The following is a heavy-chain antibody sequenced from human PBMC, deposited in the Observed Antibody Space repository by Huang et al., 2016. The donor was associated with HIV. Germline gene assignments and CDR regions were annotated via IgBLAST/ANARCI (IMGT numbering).Heavy chain of an antibody. D-gene: IGHD2-2*01. CDR2: SKPNRGGT. Sequence: QVQLVQSGAEVKKPGASVKVSCKASGSTFTGYYMHWVRQAPGQGLEWKGWSKPNRGGTNYAQKLQGRVTMTRDTSISTAYMELSRLRSDDTAVYYCAAGVVPAADYYYYYGMDVWGQGTTVTVSS. V-gene: IGHV1-2*02. J-gene: IGHJ6*02. CDR3: AAGVVPAADYYYYYGMDV. CDR1: GSTFTGYY.